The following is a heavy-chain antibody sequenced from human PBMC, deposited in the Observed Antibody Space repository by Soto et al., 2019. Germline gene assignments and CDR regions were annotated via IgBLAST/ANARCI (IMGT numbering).Heavy chain of an antibody. CDR3: AKDSEMATQTNVLFDY. J-gene: IGHJ4*02. Sequence: SLRLSCAASGFTFSSYGMHWVRQAPGKGLEWVAVISYDGSNKYYADSVKGRFTISRDNSKNTLYLQMNSLRAEDTAVYYCAKDSEMATQTNVLFDYWGQGTLVTVSS. D-gene: IGHD5-12*01. CDR1: GFTFSSYG. CDR2: ISYDGSNK. V-gene: IGHV3-30*18.